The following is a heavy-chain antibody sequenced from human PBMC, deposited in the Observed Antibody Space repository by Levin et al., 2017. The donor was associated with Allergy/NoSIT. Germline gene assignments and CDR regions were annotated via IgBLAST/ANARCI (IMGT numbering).Heavy chain of an antibody. CDR1: GFTFRSST. J-gene: IGHJ3*02. Sequence: LSLPCAAPGFTFRSSTMSWVRQAPGKGLEWVSYISTTSSSIYYADSVKGRFTISRDNAKNSLYLQMNSLRAEDTAVYYCARDRVVVAGDDVFDIWGQGTMVTVSS. V-gene: IGHV3-48*01. CDR3: ARDRVVVAGDDVFDI. CDR2: ISTTSSSI. D-gene: IGHD6-19*01.